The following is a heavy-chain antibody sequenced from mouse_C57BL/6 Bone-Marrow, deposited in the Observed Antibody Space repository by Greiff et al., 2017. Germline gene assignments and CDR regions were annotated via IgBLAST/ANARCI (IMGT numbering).Heavy chain of an antibody. CDR3: ARLLYYYAMDY. CDR1: GYTFTSYW. J-gene: IGHJ4*01. D-gene: IGHD1-1*01. Sequence: VQLQQSGAELVKPGASVKLSCKASGYTFTSYWMHWVKQRPGQGLEWIGMIHPNSGSTNYNEKFKSKATLTVDKSSSTAYMQLSSLTSEDSAVYYCARLLYYYAMDYWGQGTSVTVSS. CDR2: IHPNSGST. V-gene: IGHV1-64*01.